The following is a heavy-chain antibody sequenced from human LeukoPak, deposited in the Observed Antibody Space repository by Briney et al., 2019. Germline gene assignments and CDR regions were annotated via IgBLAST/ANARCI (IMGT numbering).Heavy chain of an antibody. CDR1: GGSISSSSYY. J-gene: IGHJ4*02. CDR2: ICYSGST. Sequence: SETLSLTCTVSGGSISSSSYYWGWIRQPPGKGLEWIGSICYSGSTYYNPSLKSRVTISVDTSKNQFSLKLSSVTAADTAVYYCARSVSGYDSPYYFDYWGQGTLVTVSS. CDR3: ARSVSGYDSPYYFDY. D-gene: IGHD5-12*01. V-gene: IGHV4-39*07.